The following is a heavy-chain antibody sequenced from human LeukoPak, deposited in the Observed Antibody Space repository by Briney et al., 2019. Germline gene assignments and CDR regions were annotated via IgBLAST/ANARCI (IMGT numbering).Heavy chain of an antibody. J-gene: IGHJ4*02. CDR3: ARGDSATASSDY. D-gene: IGHD2-21*01. CDR1: GGTFSSYA. CDR2: IIPIFGTA. Sequence: ASVKVSCKASGGTFSSYAISWVRQAPGQGLEWMGGIIPIFGTANYAQKFQGRVTITADESTSTAYMELSSLRSEDTAVYYCARGDSATASSDYWGQGTLVTVSS. V-gene: IGHV1-69*13.